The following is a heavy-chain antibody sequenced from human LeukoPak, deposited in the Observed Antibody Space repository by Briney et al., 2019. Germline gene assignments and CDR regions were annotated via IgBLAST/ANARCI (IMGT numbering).Heavy chain of an antibody. CDR3: ARDRREHYYYYYMDV. CDR1: GGSISSGGYY. CDR2: IYHSGST. Sequence: SETLSLTCTVSGGSISSGGYYWSWIRQPPGKGLEWIGYIYHSGSTYYNPSLKSRVTISVDSSKSQFSLKLNSVTAADTAVYFCARDRREHYYYYYMDVWGRGTTVTVSS. D-gene: IGHD5-24*01. V-gene: IGHV4-30-2*01. J-gene: IGHJ6*03.